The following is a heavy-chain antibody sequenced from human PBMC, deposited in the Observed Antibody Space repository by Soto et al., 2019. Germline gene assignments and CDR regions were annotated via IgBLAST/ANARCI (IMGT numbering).Heavy chain of an antibody. CDR3: ARDAGAAAATNWFDP. CDR1: GGSISSSNW. J-gene: IGHJ5*02. V-gene: IGHV4-4*02. CDR2: IYHSGST. Sequence: SETLSLTCAVSGGSISSSNWWSWVRQPPGKGLEWIGEIYHSGSTNYNPSLKSRVTMSVDKSKNQFSLKLSSVTAADTAVYYCARDAGAAAATNWFDPWGQGTLVTVSS. D-gene: IGHD6-13*01.